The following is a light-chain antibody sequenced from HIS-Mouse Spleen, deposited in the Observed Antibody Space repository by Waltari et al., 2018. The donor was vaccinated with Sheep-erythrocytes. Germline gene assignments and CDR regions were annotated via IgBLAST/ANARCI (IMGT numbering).Light chain of an antibody. CDR2: SNN. CDR3: AAWDDSLNGYV. Sequence: QSVLTQPPSASGTPGQRVTISCSGSSSNIGSNTVNWYQQLPGTAPKLLIYSNNQRPSWVPDRFSGSKSGTSASLAISGLQSEDEADYYGAAWDDSLNGYVFGTGTKVTVL. CDR1: SSNIGSNT. J-gene: IGLJ1*01. V-gene: IGLV1-44*01.